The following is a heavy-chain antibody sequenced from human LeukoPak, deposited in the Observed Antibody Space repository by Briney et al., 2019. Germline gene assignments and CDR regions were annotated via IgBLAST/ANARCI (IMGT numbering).Heavy chain of an antibody. Sequence: PSETLSLSCTVSGGSISSYYWRWIRQPPGKGLEWIGYIYYSGSTNYNPSLKSRVTISVDTSKNQFSLKLSSVTAADTAVYYCARVGPTYGMDVWGQGTTVTVSS. CDR3: ARVGPTYGMDV. CDR2: IYYSGST. V-gene: IGHV4-59*01. D-gene: IGHD4-17*01. J-gene: IGHJ6*02. CDR1: GGSISSYY.